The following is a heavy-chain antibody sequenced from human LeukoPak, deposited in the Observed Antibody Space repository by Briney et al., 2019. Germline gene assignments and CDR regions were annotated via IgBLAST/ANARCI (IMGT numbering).Heavy chain of an antibody. J-gene: IGHJ4*02. D-gene: IGHD4-17*01. CDR1: GGSFSGYY. CDR2: INHSGST. CDR3: ARRAGEYSHPYDY. V-gene: IGHV4-34*01. Sequence: SETLSLTCAVYGGSFSGYYWSWIRQPPGKGLEWIGEINHSGSTNYNPSLKSRVTISVDTSKSQFSLKVSSVTAADTAVYYCARRAGEYSHPYDYWGQGTLVTVSS.